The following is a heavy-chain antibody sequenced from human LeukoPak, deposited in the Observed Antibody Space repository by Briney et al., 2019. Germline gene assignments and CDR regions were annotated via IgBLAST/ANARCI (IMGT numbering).Heavy chain of an antibody. J-gene: IGHJ4*02. Sequence: ASVKVSCKASGYIFTGYYMHWVRQAPGQGLEWMGWINPNSGGTNYAQKFQGRVTMTRDTSISTAYMELSRLRSDDTAVYYCARTSRRIAAAGTYGRSDYWGQGTLVTVSS. CDR2: INPNSGGT. CDR3: ARTSRRIAAAGTYGRSDY. CDR1: GYIFTGYY. V-gene: IGHV1-2*02. D-gene: IGHD6-13*01.